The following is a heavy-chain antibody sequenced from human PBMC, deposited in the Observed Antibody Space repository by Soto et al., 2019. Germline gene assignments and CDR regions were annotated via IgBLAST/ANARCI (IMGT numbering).Heavy chain of an antibody. V-gene: IGHV3-7*05. CDR1: GFTFSDYW. D-gene: IGHD6-19*01. Sequence: EVQLVESGGGLVQAGGSLRLSCAASGFTFSDYWMSWVRQAPGKGLEWVANIKEDGSEKYYVDSVKGRFTISRDNAKNSLFLQMNSLRAEDTAVYYCARASKKYTSGWYFSYWGQGTLVTVSS. CDR2: IKEDGSEK. J-gene: IGHJ4*02. CDR3: ARASKKYTSGWYFSY.